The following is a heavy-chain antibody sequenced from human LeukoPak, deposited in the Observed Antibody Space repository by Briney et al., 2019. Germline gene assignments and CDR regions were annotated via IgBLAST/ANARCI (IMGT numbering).Heavy chain of an antibody. CDR2: IYTSGST. CDR1: GGSFSGYY. J-gene: IGHJ5*02. Sequence: SETLSLTCAVYGGSFSGYYWSWIRQPAGKGLEWIGRIYTSGSTNYNPSLKSRVTISVDTSKNQFSLKLSSVTAADTAVYYCARQSNYYGSGSYSIHQGRPQRWFDPWGQGTLVTVSS. V-gene: IGHV4-59*10. D-gene: IGHD3-10*01. CDR3: ARQSNYYGSGSYSIHQGRPQRWFDP.